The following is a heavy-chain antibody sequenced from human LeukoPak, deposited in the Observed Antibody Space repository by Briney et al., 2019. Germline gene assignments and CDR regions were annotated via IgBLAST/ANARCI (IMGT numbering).Heavy chain of an antibody. CDR2: ISNNGGYT. J-gene: IGHJ4*02. Sequence: PGRSLRLSCAASGFTFSSSAMSWVRQAPGKGLEWVSVISNNGGYTYYADSVQGRFTISRDNSKSTLCLQMNSLRAEDTAVYYCAKQLGYCSDGSCYFPYWGQGTLVTVSS. CDR1: GFTFSSSA. CDR3: AKQLGYCSDGSCYFPY. D-gene: IGHD2-15*01. V-gene: IGHV3-23*01.